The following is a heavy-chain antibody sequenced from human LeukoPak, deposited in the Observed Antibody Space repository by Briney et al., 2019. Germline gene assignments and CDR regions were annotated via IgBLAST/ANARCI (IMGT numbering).Heavy chain of an antibody. CDR2: LGTDGTYT. V-gene: IGHV3-74*01. CDR1: GFNLRDYW. Sequence: GGSLRRSCAASGFNLRDYWMHWVRQAPGKGLVWVSRLGTDGTYTNYADSVRGRFTISRDNAKNTLYLQMDSLRAEDTAFYYCVRDPSNSGNWFDLWGQGTLVTVSS. CDR3: VRDPSNSGNWFDL. J-gene: IGHJ5*02. D-gene: IGHD4-11*01.